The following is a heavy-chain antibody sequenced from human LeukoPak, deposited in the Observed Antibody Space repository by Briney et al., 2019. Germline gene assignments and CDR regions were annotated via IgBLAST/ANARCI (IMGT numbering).Heavy chain of an antibody. CDR2: ISSSSSVI. Sequence: GGSLRLSCATSGFTYNTYRMNWVRQAPGKGLEWLSYISSSSSVIFYADSVKGRFTISRDNAQNSLYLQMNSLRDEDTAVCYCAIDWQYAFDLWGQGTMVTVSS. D-gene: IGHD6-19*01. CDR3: AIDWQYAFDL. V-gene: IGHV3-48*02. CDR1: GFTYNTYR. J-gene: IGHJ3*01.